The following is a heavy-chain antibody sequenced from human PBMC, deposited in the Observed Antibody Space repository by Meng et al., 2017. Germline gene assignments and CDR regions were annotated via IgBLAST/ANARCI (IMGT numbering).Heavy chain of an antibody. Sequence: GESLKISCAASGFTFSSYEMNWVRQAPGKGLEWVSYISSSGSTIYYADSVKGRFTISRDNAKNSLYLQMNSLRAEDTAVYYCARVRSMYYDSSGRFWGQGTLVTVSS. CDR2: ISSSGSTI. V-gene: IGHV3-48*03. J-gene: IGHJ4*02. D-gene: IGHD3-22*01. CDR1: GFTFSSYE. CDR3: ARVRSMYYDSSGRF.